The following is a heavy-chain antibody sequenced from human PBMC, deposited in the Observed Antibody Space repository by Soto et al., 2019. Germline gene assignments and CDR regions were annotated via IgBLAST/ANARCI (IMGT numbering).Heavy chain of an antibody. J-gene: IGHJ2*01. CDR1: GFTFSSYG. D-gene: IGHD4-17*01. CDR3: AKEYGDYSYWYFDL. CDR2: ISYDGSNK. V-gene: IGHV3-30*18. Sequence: QVQLVESGGGVVQPGRSLRLSCAASGFTFSSYGMHWVRQAPGKGLEWVAVISYDGSNKYYADSVKGRFTISRDNSKNTLYLQMNSLRAEDRAVYYCAKEYGDYSYWYFDLWGRGTLVTVSS.